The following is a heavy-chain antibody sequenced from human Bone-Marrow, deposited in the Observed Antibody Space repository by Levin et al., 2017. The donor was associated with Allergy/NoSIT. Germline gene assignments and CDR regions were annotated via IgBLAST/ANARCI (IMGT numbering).Heavy chain of an antibody. D-gene: IGHD3-16*01. CDR2: ISYGGSDE. V-gene: IGHV3-30*03. J-gene: IGHJ4*02. CDR3: ARANAKYYFVLWN. CDR1: GFTFSSYA. Sequence: GESLKISCAASGFTFSSYAMHWVRQAPGKGLEWLASISYGGSDEYYADSVKGRFTISRDDSKNTLFLQMNSLRPEDTALYYCARANAKYYFVLWNWGQGTLVTVSS.